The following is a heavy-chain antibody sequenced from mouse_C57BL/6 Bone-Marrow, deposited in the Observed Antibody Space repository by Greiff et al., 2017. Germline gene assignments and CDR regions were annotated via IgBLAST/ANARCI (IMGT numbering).Heavy chain of an antibody. CDR2: IYPRSGNT. V-gene: IGHV1-81*01. CDR1: GYTFTSYG. D-gene: IGHD2-2*01. J-gene: IGHJ4*01. Sequence: QVQLQQSGAELARPGASVKLSCKASGYTFTSYGISWVKQRTGQGLEWIGEIYPRSGNTYYNEKFKGKATLTADKSSSTAYMELRSLTSEDSAVDFFASLWFQSRYYYAMDYWGQGTSVTVSS. CDR3: ASLWFQSRYYYAMDY.